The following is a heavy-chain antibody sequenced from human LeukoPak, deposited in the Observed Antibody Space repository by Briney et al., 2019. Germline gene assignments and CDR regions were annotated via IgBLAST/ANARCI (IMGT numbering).Heavy chain of an antibody. CDR1: GFTFSSYS. CDR2: ISSSSSTI. Sequence: GGSLRLSCAASGFTFSSYSMNWVRQAPGKGLEWVSYISSSSSTIYYADSVKGRFTISRDNAKNSLYLQMNSLRAEDTAVYYCARNGGSSWYPNLYYYGMDVWGQGTTVTVSS. CDR3: ARNGGSSWYPNLYYYGMDV. J-gene: IGHJ6*02. V-gene: IGHV3-48*01. D-gene: IGHD6-13*01.